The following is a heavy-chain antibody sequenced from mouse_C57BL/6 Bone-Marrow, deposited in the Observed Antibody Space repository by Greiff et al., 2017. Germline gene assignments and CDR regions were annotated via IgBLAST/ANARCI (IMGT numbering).Heavy chain of an antibody. CDR1: GYTFTSYG. J-gene: IGHJ2*01. CDR2: IYPRSGNT. D-gene: IGHD2-4*01. Sequence: QVQLQQSGAELARPGASVKLSCKASGYTFTSYGISWVKQSTGQGLEWIGEIYPRSGNTYYNEKFKGKATLTADKSSSPAYMELRSLTSEDSAVYFCARCIYYDYDYDYWGQGTTLTVSS. CDR3: ARCIYYDYDYDY. V-gene: IGHV1-81*01.